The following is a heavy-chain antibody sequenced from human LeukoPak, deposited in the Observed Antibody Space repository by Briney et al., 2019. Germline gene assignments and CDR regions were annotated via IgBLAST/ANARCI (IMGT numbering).Heavy chain of an antibody. CDR1: GFTFSSYW. J-gene: IGHJ5*02. Sequence: GGSLRFSCAASGFTFSSYWMHWVRQAPGKGLVWVSRINSDGSSTSYADSVKGRFTISRDNAKNTLYLQMNSLRAEDTAVYYCARSRSYSSSPQGNWFDPWGQGTLVTVSS. V-gene: IGHV3-74*01. CDR3: ARSRSYSSSPQGNWFDP. D-gene: IGHD6-13*01. CDR2: INSDGSST.